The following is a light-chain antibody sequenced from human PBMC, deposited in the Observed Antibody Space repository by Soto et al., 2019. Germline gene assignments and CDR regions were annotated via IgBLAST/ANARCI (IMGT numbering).Light chain of an antibody. CDR3: QQLNSYPRT. CDR2: DAS. Sequence: EIVLTQSPVTLSLSPGERATLSCRASQSVRTYLAWYQVKPGQAPRLLIYDASSRASGVPARFSGSGSGTDFTLTISSLEPEDFATYYCQQLNSYPRTFGQGTKVEIK. CDR1: QSVRTY. V-gene: IGKV3-11*01. J-gene: IGKJ1*01.